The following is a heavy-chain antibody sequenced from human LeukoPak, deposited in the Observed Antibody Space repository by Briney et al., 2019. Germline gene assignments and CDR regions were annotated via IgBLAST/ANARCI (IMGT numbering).Heavy chain of an antibody. D-gene: IGHD3-10*01. CDR3: AKNIGGLDY. V-gene: IGHV3-23*01. J-gene: IGHJ4*02. CDR2: ISGSDGST. CDR1: GFTFNTYG. Sequence: GGSLRLSCAVSGFTFNTYGMTWVRQAPGKGLEWVSGISGSDGSTYHADSVKGRFTISRDNSKNTLYLQMNSLRGEDTAVYYCAKNIGGLDYWGQGTLVTVSS.